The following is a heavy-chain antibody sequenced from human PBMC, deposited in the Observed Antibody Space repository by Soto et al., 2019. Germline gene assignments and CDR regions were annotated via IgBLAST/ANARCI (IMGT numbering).Heavy chain of an antibody. J-gene: IGHJ5*02. Sequence: PSETLSLTCTVSGGSVNSDSYYWSWIRQPPGKGLEWIGEIFQSGSTNYTPSLESRVTISVDKSKNQFSLALTSVTAADTAVYFCARGRGRYSSGWSWFDPWGQGILVTVSS. CDR2: IFQSGST. CDR3: ARGRGRYSSGWSWFDP. D-gene: IGHD6-19*01. V-gene: IGHV4-61*01. CDR1: GGSVNSDSYY.